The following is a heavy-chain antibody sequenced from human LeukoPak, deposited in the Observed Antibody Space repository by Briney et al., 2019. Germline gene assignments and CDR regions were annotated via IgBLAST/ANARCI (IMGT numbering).Heavy chain of an antibody. V-gene: IGHV3-23*01. D-gene: IGHD1-26*01. CDR1: GFTFSNAW. CDR2: ISGSGGST. CDR3: AKGWELIDY. J-gene: IGHJ4*02. Sequence: GGSLRLSCAASGFTFSNAWMSWVRQAPGKGLEWVSAISGSGGSTYYADSVKGRFTISRDNSKNTLYLQMNSLRAEDTAVYYCAKGWELIDYWGQGTLVTVSS.